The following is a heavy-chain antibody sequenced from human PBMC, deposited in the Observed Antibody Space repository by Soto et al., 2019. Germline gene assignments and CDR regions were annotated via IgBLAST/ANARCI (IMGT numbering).Heavy chain of an antibody. V-gene: IGHV4-38-2*01. D-gene: IGHD4-17*01. CDR1: GFSITSGYF. J-gene: IGHJ3*02. Sequence: SETLSLTCAVSGFSITSGYFWGWIRQPPGKGLEWIGTIHHSGNTYYNPSLKSRVTISVDTSKNQFSLKLSSVTAADTAVYYCARAVYGGNLHDAFDIWGQGTMVTVSS. CDR2: IHHSGNT. CDR3: ARAVYGGNLHDAFDI.